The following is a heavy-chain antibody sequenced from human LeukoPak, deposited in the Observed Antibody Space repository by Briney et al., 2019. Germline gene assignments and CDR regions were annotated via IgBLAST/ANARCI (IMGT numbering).Heavy chain of an antibody. V-gene: IGHV1-69*04. J-gene: IGHJ4*02. CDR3: ARDKDYGGNSVF. CDR2: IIPILGIA. CDR1: GGTFSSYA. Sequence: SVKVSCKASGGTFSSYAISWVRQAPGQGLEWMGRIIPILGIANYAQKFQGRVTITADKSTSTAYMELSSLRSEDTAVYYCARDKDYGGNSVFWGQGTLVTVSS. D-gene: IGHD4-23*01.